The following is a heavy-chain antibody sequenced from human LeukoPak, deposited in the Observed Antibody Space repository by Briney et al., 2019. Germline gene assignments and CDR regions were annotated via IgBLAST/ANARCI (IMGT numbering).Heavy chain of an antibody. V-gene: IGHV4-31*03. D-gene: IGHD4-17*01. Sequence: SETLSLTCTVSGGSISSGGYYWSWIRQHPGKGLEWIGYIYYSGSTYYNPSLKSRVTISVDTSKNQISLKLSSATAADTAVYYCARFSTVTIPNWFDPWGQGTLVTVSS. CDR2: IYYSGST. CDR3: ARFSTVTIPNWFDP. CDR1: GGSISSGGYY. J-gene: IGHJ5*02.